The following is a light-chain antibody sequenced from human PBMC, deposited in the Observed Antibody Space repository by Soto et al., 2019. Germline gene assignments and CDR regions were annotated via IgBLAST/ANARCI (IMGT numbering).Light chain of an antibody. CDR1: QSVTSTY. CDR3: HQYASSPLT. Sequence: EIVLTQSPGTLSLSPGEGATLSCRASQSVTSTYLAWYQQKPGQAPRLLIHGASTRATGIPDRFSGSGSGTDFTLTLSRLESEDSAVYYCHQYASSPLTFGQGTRLEIK. CDR2: GAS. J-gene: IGKJ5*01. V-gene: IGKV3-20*01.